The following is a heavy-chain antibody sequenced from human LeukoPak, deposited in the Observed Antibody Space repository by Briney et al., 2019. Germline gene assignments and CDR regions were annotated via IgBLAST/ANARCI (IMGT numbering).Heavy chain of an antibody. Sequence: APVKVSCKASGYTFTTYGFNWVRQAPGQGLEWMGWISAYNGNTHYAQKFQGRVTMTTDTSTNTAYMELRSLRSDDTAVYYCARAARERGSDISDYWGQGTLVTVSS. D-gene: IGHD2-15*01. V-gene: IGHV1-18*01. CDR1: GYTFTTYG. CDR3: ARAARERGSDISDY. CDR2: ISAYNGNT. J-gene: IGHJ4*02.